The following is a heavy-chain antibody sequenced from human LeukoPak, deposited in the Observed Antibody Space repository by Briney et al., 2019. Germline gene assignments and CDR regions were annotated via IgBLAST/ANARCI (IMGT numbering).Heavy chain of an antibody. V-gene: IGHV3-66*01. J-gene: IGHJ3*02. CDR2: IDTGGRA. Sequence: GGSLRLSCAASGFSVRSNDMSWVRQAPGKGLEWVSVIDTGGRAYYPDSVKGRFTISRDNAKNSLYLQMDSLRAEDTAVYYCARGGIITSYAFEIWGQGTMVTVSS. CDR1: GFSVRSND. CDR3: ARGGIITSYAFEI. D-gene: IGHD1-26*01.